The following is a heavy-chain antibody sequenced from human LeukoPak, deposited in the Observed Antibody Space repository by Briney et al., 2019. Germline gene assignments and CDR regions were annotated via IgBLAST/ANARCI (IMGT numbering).Heavy chain of an antibody. Sequence: SETLSLTCSVSGGSISGSDYYWGWIRQPPGKGLEWIGSIYYSGNTFYNPSLKRRVTISVDTSNNQFSLTLSSVTAADTAVYYCVRIPRGSSPYYYYYYMDVWGKGTTVTVSS. D-gene: IGHD6-13*01. J-gene: IGHJ6*03. CDR3: VRIPRGSSPYYYYYYMDV. CDR2: IYYSGNT. V-gene: IGHV4-39*01. CDR1: GGSISGSDYY.